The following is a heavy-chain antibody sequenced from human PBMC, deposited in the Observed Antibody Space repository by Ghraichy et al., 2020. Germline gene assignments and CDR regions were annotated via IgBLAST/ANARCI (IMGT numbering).Heavy chain of an antibody. J-gene: IGHJ2*01. CDR1: GFTFSSYA. V-gene: IGHV3-23*01. D-gene: IGHD5/OR15-5a*01. CDR3: AKVVSWRYFDL. Sequence: GGSLRLSRAASGFTFSSYAMTWVRQAPGKGLEWVSATSGGGGSTYYADSVKGRFTISRDNSKNTLYLQMNSLRAEDTAVYSCAKVVSWRYFDLWGRGTLVTVSS. CDR2: TSGGGGST.